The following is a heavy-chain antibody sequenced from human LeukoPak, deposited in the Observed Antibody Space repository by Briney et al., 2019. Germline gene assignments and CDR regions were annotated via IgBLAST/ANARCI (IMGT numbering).Heavy chain of an antibody. CDR2: RIPMSGTA. V-gene: IGHV1-69*06. CDR1: VCTFISYA. D-gene: IGHD6-13*01. J-gene: IGHJ4*02. Sequence: SVKVSCKASVCTFISYAISWVRQAPGQGLEWTGRRIPMSGTASYAHMFQGRVTITADKSTSTAYMELRSLKSADTAAYYCASTPYYSMWYDGDYWGQGTLVTVSS. CDR3: ASTPYYSMWYDGDY.